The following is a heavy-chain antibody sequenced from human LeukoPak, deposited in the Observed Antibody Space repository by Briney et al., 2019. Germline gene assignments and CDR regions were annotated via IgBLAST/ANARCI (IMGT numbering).Heavy chain of an antibody. J-gene: IGHJ4*02. Sequence: PGGSLRLSCAASGFTFSSYEMNWVRQAPGKGLEWVSYISSSGSTIYYADSVKGRFTISRDNAKNSLYLQMNSLRAEDTAVYYCARDGWLDPNRMDYWGQGTLVTVSS. D-gene: IGHD5-12*01. V-gene: IGHV3-48*03. CDR2: ISSSGSTI. CDR3: ARDGWLDPNRMDY. CDR1: GFTFSSYE.